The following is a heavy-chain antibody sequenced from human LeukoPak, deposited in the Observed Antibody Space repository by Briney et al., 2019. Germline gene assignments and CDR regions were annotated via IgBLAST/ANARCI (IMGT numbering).Heavy chain of an antibody. Sequence: PSETLSLTCTVSGGSISSSSYYWGWIRQPPGKGLEWIGSIYYSGSTYYNPSLKSRVTISVDTSKNQFSLKLSSVTAADTAVYYCARFRDYFDYWGQGTLVTVSS. CDR2: IYYSGST. CDR3: ARFRDYFDY. CDR1: GGSISSSSYY. J-gene: IGHJ4*02. V-gene: IGHV4-39*07.